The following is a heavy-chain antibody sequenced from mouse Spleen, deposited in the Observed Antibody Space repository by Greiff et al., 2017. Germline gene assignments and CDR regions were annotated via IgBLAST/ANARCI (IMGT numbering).Heavy chain of an antibody. CDR3: ARDARGWYFDV. V-gene: IGHV3-2*02. CDR2: ISYSGST. J-gene: IGHJ1*01. Sequence: EVKLQQSGPGLVKPSQSLSLTCTVTGYSITSDYAWNWIRQFPGNKLEWMGYISYSGSTSYNPSLKSRISITRDTSKNQFFLQLNSVTTEDTATYYCARDARGWYFDVWGAGTTVTVSS. CDR1: GYSITSDYA.